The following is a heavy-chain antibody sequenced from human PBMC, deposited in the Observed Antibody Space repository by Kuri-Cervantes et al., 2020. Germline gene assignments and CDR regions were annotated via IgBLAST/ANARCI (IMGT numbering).Heavy chain of an antibody. D-gene: IGHD3-10*01. J-gene: IGHJ4*02. Sequence: GGSLRLSCAASGFTFSSYAMNWVRQAPGKGLEWVSGISLTGNTAYYADSVRGRFTISRDNSKNSLYLQMNSLRDEDTAVYYCARPMVRGASPDYWGQGTLVTVSS. V-gene: IGHV3-23*01. CDR3: ARPMVRGASPDY. CDR2: ISLTGNTA. CDR1: GFTFSSYA.